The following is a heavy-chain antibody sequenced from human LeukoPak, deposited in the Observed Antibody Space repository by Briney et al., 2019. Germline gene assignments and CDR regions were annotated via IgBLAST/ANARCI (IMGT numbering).Heavy chain of an antibody. CDR3: ARRNYGDYDHYFDY. V-gene: IGHV4-59*08. CDR1: GGSISSYY. D-gene: IGHD4-17*01. J-gene: IGHJ4*02. CDR2: IYYSGST. Sequence: NPSETLSLTCSVSGGSISSYYWTWIRQPPGKGLEWIGYIYYSGSTNYNPSLRSRVTISVDTSKNQFSLKLSSVTAADTAVYFCARRNYGDYDHYFDYWGQGILVTVSS.